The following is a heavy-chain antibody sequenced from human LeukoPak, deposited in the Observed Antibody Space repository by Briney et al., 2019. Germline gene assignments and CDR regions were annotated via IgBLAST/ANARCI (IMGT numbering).Heavy chain of an antibody. D-gene: IGHD3-9*01. CDR1: GGSISSSSYY. V-gene: IGHV4-39*01. Sequence: PSETLSLTCTVSGGSISSSSYYWGWIRQPPGKGLEWIGSIYYSGSTYYNPSLKSRVTISVDTSKNQFSLKLSSVTAADTAVYYCARHGKTGYYVRWFDPWGQGTPVTVSS. CDR2: IYYSGST. J-gene: IGHJ5*02. CDR3: ARHGKTGYYVRWFDP.